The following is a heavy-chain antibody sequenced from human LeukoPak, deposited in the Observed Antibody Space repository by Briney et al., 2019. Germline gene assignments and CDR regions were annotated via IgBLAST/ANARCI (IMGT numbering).Heavy chain of an antibody. CDR2: ISNTGEST. V-gene: IGHV3-23*01. CDR3: AAAAGTSYFQH. Sequence: PGGSLRLSCAASGFTFSRFAMSWVRQAPGKGLEWVSTISNTGESTYYADSVKGRFTISRDKSKDTLFMQMNSLRAEDTAVYYCAAAAGTSYFQHWGQGTLVTVSS. CDR1: GFTFSRFA. D-gene: IGHD6-13*01. J-gene: IGHJ1*01.